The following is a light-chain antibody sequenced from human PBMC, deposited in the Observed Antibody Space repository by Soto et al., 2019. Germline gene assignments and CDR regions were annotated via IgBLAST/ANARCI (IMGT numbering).Light chain of an antibody. CDR1: QSLLCSSNNKNY. CDR2: WAS. CDR3: QQYCHSLA. J-gene: IGKJ1*01. V-gene: IGKV4-1*01. Sequence: DIVMTQSPDSLAVSLGERATINCKSSQSLLCSSNNKNYLAWYQQKPGQPPKLLIYWASARESGVPDRFSGSGSGTYFTLTISSLQAEDVAVYYCQQYCHSLAFGQGTKVEV.